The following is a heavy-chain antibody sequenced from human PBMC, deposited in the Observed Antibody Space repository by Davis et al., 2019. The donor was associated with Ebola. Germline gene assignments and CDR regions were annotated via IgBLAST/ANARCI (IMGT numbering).Heavy chain of an antibody. CDR3: TRGRDCTNGVCYKAHWFDS. Sequence: SVKVSCKASGYTFTSYDINWVRQATGQGLEWMGGIIPIFGTTKYAQKFQGRVTITADESTRTAYMELSSLRSDDTAVYYCTRGRDCTNGVCYKAHWFDSWGLGTLVTVSS. CDR2: IIPIFGTT. D-gene: IGHD2-8*01. CDR1: GYTFTSYD. J-gene: IGHJ5*01. V-gene: IGHV1-69*13.